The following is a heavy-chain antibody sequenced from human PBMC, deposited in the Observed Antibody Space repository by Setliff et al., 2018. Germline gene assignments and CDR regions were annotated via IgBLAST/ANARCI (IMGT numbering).Heavy chain of an antibody. V-gene: IGHV1-18*01. Sequence: VASVKVSCKASGYTFTNYGISWVRQAPGQGLAWMGWITTYNGDTNYAQKLQGRVTMTTDTSTSTAYMELRSLRSDDTAVHYCARGGQLAPFDYWGQGTLVTVSS. CDR1: GYTFTNYG. J-gene: IGHJ4*02. CDR2: ITTYNGDT. CDR3: ARGGQLAPFDY.